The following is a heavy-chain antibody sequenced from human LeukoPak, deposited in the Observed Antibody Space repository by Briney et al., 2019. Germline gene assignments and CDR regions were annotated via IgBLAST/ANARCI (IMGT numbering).Heavy chain of an antibody. CDR2: ISAYNGNT. CDR1: GYTFTTYG. CDR3: ARVFHDSSGYYPYYFDH. Sequence: ASVKVSCKASGYTFTTYGISWVRQAPGQGLEWMGWISAYNGNTNYAQKLQGRVTMTTDTSTSTAYMELRSLRSDDTAAYYCARVFHDSSGYYPYYFDHWGQGTLVTVSS. D-gene: IGHD3-22*01. J-gene: IGHJ4*02. V-gene: IGHV1-18*01.